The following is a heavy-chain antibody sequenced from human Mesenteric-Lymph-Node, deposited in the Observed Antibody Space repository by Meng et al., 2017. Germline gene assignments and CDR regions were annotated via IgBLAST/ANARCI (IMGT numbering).Heavy chain of an antibody. V-gene: IGHV1-3*01. J-gene: IGHJ4*02. CDR3: ARGGGSYHDY. CDR2: INAVNGNT. D-gene: IGHD1-26*01. CDR1: GYTFTSYA. Sequence: QVQLVQSGAGVKKPGASVKVSCKASGYTFTSYAMHWVRQAPGQRLEWMGWINAVNGNTKYSQKFQGRVTVTRDTSASTAYMELSSLRSEDTAVYYCARGGGSYHDYWGQGTLVTVSS.